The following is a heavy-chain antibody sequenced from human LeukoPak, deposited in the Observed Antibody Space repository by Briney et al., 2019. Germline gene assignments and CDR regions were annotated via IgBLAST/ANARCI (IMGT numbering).Heavy chain of an antibody. CDR1: GGSFSRHA. V-gene: IGHV1-69*05. D-gene: IGHD1-26*01. CDR2: TIPLFGTT. Sequence: GASVKVSCKASGGSFSRHAISWVRQAPGQGLEWMGETIPLFGTTHYAQKFQGRVTITTDESTSTGYVELSSLRSEDTAVYYCARGVIVAATHFDNWGQGTLVTVSS. J-gene: IGHJ4*02. CDR3: ARGVIVAATHFDN.